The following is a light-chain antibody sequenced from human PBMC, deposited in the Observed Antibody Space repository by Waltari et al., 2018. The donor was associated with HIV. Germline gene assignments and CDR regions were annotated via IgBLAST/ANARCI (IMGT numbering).Light chain of an antibody. CDR1: SSDGGDYNL. CDR2: EDD. J-gene: IGLJ3*02. CDR3: CSYAGSTTWL. V-gene: IGLV2-23*01. Sequence: SALTQPASVSGSPGPAITVSCTGSSSDGGDYNLVSFYQQHPGKAPKLMIYEDDKRPSGVSNRFSGSKSGNTASLTISGLQAEDEADYYCCSYAGSTTWLFGGGTKLTVL.